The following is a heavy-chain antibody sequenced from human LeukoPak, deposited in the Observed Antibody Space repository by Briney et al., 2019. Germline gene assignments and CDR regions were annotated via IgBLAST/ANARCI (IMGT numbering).Heavy chain of an antibody. J-gene: IGHJ5*02. V-gene: IGHV1-8*02. Sequence: ASVKVSCKASGYTFTSYYMHWVRQAPGQGLEWMGWMNPNSGNTGYAQKFQGRVTMTRNTSISTAYMELSSLRSEDTAVYYCARGLWFGELLDWFDPWGQGTLVTVSS. CDR3: ARGLWFGELLDWFDP. CDR2: MNPNSGNT. D-gene: IGHD3-10*01. CDR1: GYTFTSYY.